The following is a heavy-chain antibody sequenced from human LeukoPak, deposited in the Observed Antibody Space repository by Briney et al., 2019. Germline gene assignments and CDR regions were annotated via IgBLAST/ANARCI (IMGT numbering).Heavy chain of an antibody. CDR1: GFTFDDYA. J-gene: IGHJ4*02. D-gene: IGHD6-19*01. Sequence: PGGSLRHSCAASGFTFDDYAMHWVRQAPGKGREWVSLISGDGGSTYYADSVKGRFTISRDNSKNSLYLQMNSLRTEDTALYYCSAPVASADWGQGTLVTVSS. CDR2: ISGDGGST. V-gene: IGHV3-43*02. CDR3: SAPVASAD.